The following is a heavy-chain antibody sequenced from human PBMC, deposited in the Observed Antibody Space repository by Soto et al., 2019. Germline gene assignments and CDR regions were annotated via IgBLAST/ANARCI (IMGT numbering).Heavy chain of an antibody. CDR3: VRDDFGLGIDY. D-gene: IGHD1-1*01. CDR1: GFTFGASA. CDR2: IGSRGETYAT. Sequence: PGGSLRLSCAASGFTFGASALQWXXXXSGKGLEXLGRIGSRGETYATTYAASVKGRFTISRDNAKNTLYLQMNSLRADDTAVYYCVRDDFGLGIDYWGLGTLVTVS. J-gene: IGHJ4*02. V-gene: IGHV3-73*01.